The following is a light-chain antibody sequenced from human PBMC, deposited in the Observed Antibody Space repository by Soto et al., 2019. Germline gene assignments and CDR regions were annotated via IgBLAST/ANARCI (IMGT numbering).Light chain of an antibody. CDR2: AAS. V-gene: IGKV1-39*01. Sequence: DIPMTQSPSSLSASVGDRVTITCRASQSISSYLNWYQQKPGKAPKLLIYAASSLQSGVPSRFSGSGSGTDFTLTISSRQPEDFATYYCQQSYSTPRITFGQGTRLEIK. CDR3: QQSYSTPRIT. J-gene: IGKJ5*01. CDR1: QSISSY.